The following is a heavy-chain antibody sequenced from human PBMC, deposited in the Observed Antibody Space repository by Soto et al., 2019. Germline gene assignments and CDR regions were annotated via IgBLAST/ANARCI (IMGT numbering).Heavy chain of an antibody. Sequence: ASLKVSCKASGGTFSSYAISWVRQAPGQGLEWMGGIIPIFGTANYAQKFQGRVTITADESTSTAYMELSSLRSEDTAVYYCAGYERTSFYDSSGNDAFDIWGQGTMVTVSS. CDR3: AGYERTSFYDSSGNDAFDI. J-gene: IGHJ3*02. D-gene: IGHD3-22*01. CDR1: GGTFSSYA. CDR2: IIPIFGTA. V-gene: IGHV1-69*13.